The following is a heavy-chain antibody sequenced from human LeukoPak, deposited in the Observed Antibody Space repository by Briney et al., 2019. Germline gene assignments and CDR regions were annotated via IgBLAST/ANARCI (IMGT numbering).Heavy chain of an antibody. D-gene: IGHD2-2*02. V-gene: IGHV1-18*01. CDR2: ISAYNGNT. CDR1: GYTFTSYG. J-gene: IGHJ6*03. CDR3: AREGMDIVVVPAAITPYYYMDV. Sequence: GASVKVSCKASGYTFTSYGISWVRQAPGQGLEWMGWISAYNGNTNYAQKLQGRVTMTTDTSTSTAYMELRSLRSDDTAVYYCAREGMDIVVVPAAITPYYYMDVWGKGTTVTVSS.